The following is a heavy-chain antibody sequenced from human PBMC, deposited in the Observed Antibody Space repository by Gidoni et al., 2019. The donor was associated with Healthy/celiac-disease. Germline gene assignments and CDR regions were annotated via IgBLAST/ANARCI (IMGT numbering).Heavy chain of an antibody. V-gene: IGHV3-9*01. J-gene: IGHJ4*02. CDR1: GSTFDDYA. Sequence: EVQLVESGGGLVQPGRPRRPSCAAPGSTFDDYAMHWVRQAPGKGLEWVSGISWNSGSIGYADSVKGRFTISRDNAKNSLYLQMNSLRAEDTALYYCAKTGYSSSWGGSYFDYWGQGTLVTVSS. CDR2: ISWNSGSI. CDR3: AKTGYSSSWGGSYFDY. D-gene: IGHD6-13*01.